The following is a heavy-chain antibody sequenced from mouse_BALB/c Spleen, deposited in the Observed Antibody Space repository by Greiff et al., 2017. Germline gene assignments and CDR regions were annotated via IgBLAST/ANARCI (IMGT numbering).Heavy chain of an antibody. D-gene: IGHD2-3*01. Sequence: VQLVESGPGLVAPSQSLSITCTVSGFSLTGYGVNWVRQPPGKGLEWLGMIWGDGSTDYNSALKSRLSISKDNSKSQVFLKMNILQTDDAARYYCSRDYDHPHYAMDYWGQGTSVTVSS. CDR3: SRDYDHPHYAMDY. J-gene: IGHJ4*01. CDR2: IWGDGST. V-gene: IGHV2-6-7*01. CDR1: GFSLTGYG.